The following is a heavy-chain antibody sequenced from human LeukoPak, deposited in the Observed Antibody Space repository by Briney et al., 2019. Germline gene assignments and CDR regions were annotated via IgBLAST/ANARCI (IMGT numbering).Heavy chain of an antibody. V-gene: IGHV3-23*05. Sequence: GGSLRLSCAASAFTFSSSPMTWVRQSPGKGLEWVSSIDTGIGATYYADSVKGRFTISRDNSKNRVYLQMSSLRDDDTAVYYCAKGGISSTGLEAWGQGTLVTVSS. D-gene: IGHD1-1*01. CDR1: AFTFSSSP. CDR3: AKGGISSTGLEA. CDR2: IDTGIGAT. J-gene: IGHJ5*02.